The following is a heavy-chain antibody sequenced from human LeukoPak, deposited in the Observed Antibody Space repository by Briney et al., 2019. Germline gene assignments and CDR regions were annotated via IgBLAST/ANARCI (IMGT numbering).Heavy chain of an antibody. V-gene: IGHV1-18*01. J-gene: IGHJ4*02. CDR2: ISTYNGNT. D-gene: IGHD3-10*01. Sequence: ASVKVSCKASGYTFTSYGISWVRQAPGQGLEWMGWISTYNGNTNYAQKLQGRVTMTRGTSTSTAYMELRSLRSDDTAVYHCARDEYYYASGSSAGIDYWGQGTLVTVSS. CDR3: ARDEYYYASGSSAGIDY. CDR1: GYTFTSYG.